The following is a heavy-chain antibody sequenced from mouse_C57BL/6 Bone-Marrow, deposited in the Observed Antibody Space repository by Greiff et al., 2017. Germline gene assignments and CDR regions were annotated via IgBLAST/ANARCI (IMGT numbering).Heavy chain of an antibody. CDR2: ISTGGSYT. CDR1: GFTFSSYG. Sequence: EVQGVESGGDLVKPGGSLKLSCAASGFTFSSYGMSWVRQTPDKRLEWVATISTGGSYTYYPDSVKGRFTISRDNAKNTMDLQMSSLKSEDTAMYYCGGRHVLRRFRYFDDWGQGTTLTVSS. CDR3: GGRHVLRRFRYFDD. V-gene: IGHV5-6*01. J-gene: IGHJ2*01. D-gene: IGHD2-12*01.